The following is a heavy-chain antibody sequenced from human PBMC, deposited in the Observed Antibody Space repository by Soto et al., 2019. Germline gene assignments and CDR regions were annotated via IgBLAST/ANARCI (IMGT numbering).Heavy chain of an antibody. CDR3: AREMNYYDTSGDSYFDS. CDR1: GGSINSGTYH. CDR2: IYYSGST. Sequence: QVQLQESGPGLVKPSQTLSLTCTVSGGSINSGTYHWSWIRQHPGKGLEWIGYIYYSGSTFYNPSLKSRLTISVDTSKNQFSLRLSSVTAADTAVYCCAREMNYYDTSGDSYFDSWGQGTLVTVSS. J-gene: IGHJ4*02. D-gene: IGHD3-22*01. V-gene: IGHV4-31*03.